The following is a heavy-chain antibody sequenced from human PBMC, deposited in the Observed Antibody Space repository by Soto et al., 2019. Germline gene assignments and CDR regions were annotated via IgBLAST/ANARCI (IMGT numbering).Heavy chain of an antibody. J-gene: IGHJ4*02. CDR3: TREPHHDLWSGYFTD. D-gene: IGHD3-3*01. CDR2: IYYDGSEK. Sequence: QVQLVESGGGVVQPGRSLRLSCAVTGFTFSDHAMHWARQAPGKGLEWVAIIYYDGSEKYYADSVKGRFTISRDNTKNMLFLQMDSLGAEDTATYYCTREPHHDLWSGYFTDWGRGTLVTVSS. CDR1: GFTFSDHA. V-gene: IGHV3-33*01.